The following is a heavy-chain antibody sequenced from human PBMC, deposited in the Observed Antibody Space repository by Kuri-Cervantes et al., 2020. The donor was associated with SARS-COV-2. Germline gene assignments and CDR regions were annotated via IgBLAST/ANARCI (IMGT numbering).Heavy chain of an antibody. CDR2: ISSSGSTI. CDR3: ARGGEPRGYDILTGYSDY. J-gene: IGHJ4*02. CDR1: GFTFSSYS. D-gene: IGHD3-9*01. V-gene: IGHV3-48*04. Sequence: GGSLRLSCAASGFTFSSYSMNWVRQAPGKGLEWVSYISSSGSTIYYADSVKGRFTISRDNAKNSLYLQMNSLRAEDTAVYYCARGGEPRGYDILTGYSDYWGQGTLVTVSS.